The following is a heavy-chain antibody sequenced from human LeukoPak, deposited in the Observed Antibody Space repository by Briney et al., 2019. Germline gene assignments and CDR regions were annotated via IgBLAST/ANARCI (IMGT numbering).Heavy chain of an antibody. V-gene: IGHV1-8*02. D-gene: IGHD5-12*01. CDR1: GYTFTSYD. Sequence: ASVTDSCKATGYTFTSYDINWVRQAAGQGLEWMGWMNPNSGNTGYAQKFQGGVTMTRNTSISTAYMELSSLRSEDTAVYYCARGLYFGYSGYDFPRLDYWGQGTLVTVSS. CDR3: ARGLYFGYSGYDFPRLDY. CDR2: MNPNSGNT. J-gene: IGHJ4*02.